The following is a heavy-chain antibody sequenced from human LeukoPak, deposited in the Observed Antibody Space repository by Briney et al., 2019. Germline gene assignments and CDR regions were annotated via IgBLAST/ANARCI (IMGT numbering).Heavy chain of an antibody. J-gene: IGHJ6*02. CDR3: ARDRAALARMGGMDV. Sequence: PGGSLRLSCAASGFTFSTYDTNWVRQAPGKGLEWVAYISRSSSHIYYADSMKGRLTISRDNARSSVYLQMDSLRDEDTAIYYCARDRAALARMGGMDVWGQGTTVTVFS. CDR1: GFTFSTYD. V-gene: IGHV3-21*01. D-gene: IGHD5-12*01. CDR2: ISRSSSHI.